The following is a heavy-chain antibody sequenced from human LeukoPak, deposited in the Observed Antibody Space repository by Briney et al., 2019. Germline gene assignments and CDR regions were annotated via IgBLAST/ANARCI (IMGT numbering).Heavy chain of an antibody. Sequence: SETLSLTCTDSGGSINSITNYWGWIRQPPGKGLEWIGSIYYSGSTNYNPSLKSRVTISVDTSKNQFSLKLSSVTAADTAVYYCASQKRGYYYYYMDVWGKGTTVTVSS. J-gene: IGHJ6*03. CDR3: ASQKRGYYYYYMDV. CDR1: GGSINSITNY. V-gene: IGHV4-39*07. CDR2: IYYSGST.